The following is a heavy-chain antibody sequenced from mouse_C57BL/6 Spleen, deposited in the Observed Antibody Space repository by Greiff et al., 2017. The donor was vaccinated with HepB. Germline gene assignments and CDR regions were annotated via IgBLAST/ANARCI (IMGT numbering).Heavy chain of an antibody. J-gene: IGHJ2*01. CDR2: IYPGDGDT. V-gene: IGHV1-82*01. CDR1: GYAFSSSW. D-gene: IGHD1-1*01. CDR3: AREDYYGSSVDY. Sequence: QVQLQQSGPELVKPGASVKISCKASGYAFSSSWMNWVKQRPGKGLEWIGRIYPGDGDTNYNGKFKGKATLTADKSSSTAYMQLSSLTSEDSAVYFWAREDYYGSSVDYWGQGTTLTVSS.